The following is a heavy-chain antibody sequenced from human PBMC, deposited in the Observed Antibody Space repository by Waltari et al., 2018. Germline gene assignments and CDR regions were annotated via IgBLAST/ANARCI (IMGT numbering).Heavy chain of an antibody. CDR1: GGTFSSYA. CDR2: IITIFGTA. V-gene: IGHV1-69*01. J-gene: IGHJ4*02. CDR3: ARDRRDGYNRRNKYYFDY. D-gene: IGHD5-12*01. Sequence: QVQLVQSGAEVKKPGSSVKVSCKASGGTFSSYAISWVRQAPGQGLEWMGRIITIFGTANYAQKFQGRVTITADESTSTAYMELSSLRSEDTAVYYCARDRRDGYNRRNKYYFDYWGQGTLVTVSS.